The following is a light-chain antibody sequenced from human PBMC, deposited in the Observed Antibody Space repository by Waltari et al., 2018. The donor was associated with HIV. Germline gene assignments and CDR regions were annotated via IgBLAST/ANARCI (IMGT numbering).Light chain of an antibody. Sequence: QSALTQPASVSGSPGQSITISCTGTSSNIGTYNLVSWHQQHPGKAPKTLIYGVRQRPAGGSNRVSGSKSGNTASLTIYGLQAEDEADYYCCSYAGSSTLVFGGGTKVTVL. V-gene: IGLV2-23*02. CDR3: CSYAGSSTLV. CDR2: GVR. CDR1: SSNIGTYNL. J-gene: IGLJ3*02.